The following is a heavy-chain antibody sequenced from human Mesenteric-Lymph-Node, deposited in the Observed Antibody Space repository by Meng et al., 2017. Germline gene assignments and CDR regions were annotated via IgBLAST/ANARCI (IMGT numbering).Heavy chain of an antibody. J-gene: IGHJ5*02. CDR1: VGSISSGGYY. Sequence: QVQLQESGPGLVKPSQTLSLTCTVSVGSISSGGYYWSWIRQDPGKGLEWTGYIYYSGSTYYNPSLKSRVTISVDTSKNQFSLKLSSVTAADTAVYYCARDCEMTVVRGVIITELGFDPWGQGTLVTVSS. V-gene: IGHV4-31*03. D-gene: IGHD3-10*01. CDR2: IYYSGST. CDR3: ARDCEMTVVRGVIITELGFDP.